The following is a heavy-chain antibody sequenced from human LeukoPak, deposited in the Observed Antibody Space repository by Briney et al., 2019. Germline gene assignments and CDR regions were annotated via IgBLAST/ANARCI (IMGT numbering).Heavy chain of an antibody. CDR1: GFTFGGYW. CDR2: IKYDGSEK. CDR3: ARDGVSSSPDFDY. V-gene: IGHV3-7*01. J-gene: IGHJ4*02. D-gene: IGHD6-6*01. Sequence: GGSLRLSCGASGFTFGGYWMYWVRQAPGKGLEWVANIKYDGSEKNYVDSVKGRFTISRDNAKNSLYLQMNSLRAEDTAVYYCARDGVSSSPDFDYGGQGTLVTVSS.